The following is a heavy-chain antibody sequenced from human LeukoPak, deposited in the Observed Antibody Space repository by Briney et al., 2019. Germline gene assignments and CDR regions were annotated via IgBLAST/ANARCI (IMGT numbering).Heavy chain of an antibody. CDR3: ASSVVVTSNDWYFDL. CDR1: GGSISSYY. V-gene: IGHV4-59*08. J-gene: IGHJ2*01. Sequence: PSETLSLTCTVSGGSISSYYWSWIRQPPGKGLEWIGYIYYSGSINYNPSLKSRVTISVDTSKNQFSLKLSSVTAADTAVYYCASSVVVTSNDWYFDLWGRGTLVTVSS. D-gene: IGHD2-21*02. CDR2: IYYSGSI.